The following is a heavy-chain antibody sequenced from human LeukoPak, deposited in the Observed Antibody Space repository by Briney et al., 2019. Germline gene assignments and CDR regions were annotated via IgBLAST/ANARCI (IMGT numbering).Heavy chain of an antibody. CDR2: IYYSGST. CDR1: GFTFSSYEMN. V-gene: IGHV4-30-4*08. J-gene: IGHJ4*02. CDR3: ARTEDSSGFDY. D-gene: IGHD3-22*01. Sequence: LRLSCAASGFTFSSYEMNWVRQPPGKGLEWIGYIYYSGSTYYNPSLKSRVTISVDTSKNQFSLKLSSVTAADTAVYYCARTEDSSGFDYWGQGTLVTVSS.